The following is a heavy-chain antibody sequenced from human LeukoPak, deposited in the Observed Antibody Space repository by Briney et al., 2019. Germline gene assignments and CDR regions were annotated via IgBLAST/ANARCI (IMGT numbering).Heavy chain of an antibody. CDR1: GGSISSSSYY. J-gene: IGHJ6*03. Sequence: SETLSLTCAVSGGSISSSSYYWGWIRQPPGKGLEWIGSIYHSGSTYYNPSLKSRVTISVDTSKNQFSLKLSSVTAADTAVYYCASSPPGYYDSSGYYYYYYYMDVWGKGTTVTVSS. CDR2: IYHSGST. V-gene: IGHV4-39*07. CDR3: ASSPPGYYDSSGYYYYYYYMDV. D-gene: IGHD3-22*01.